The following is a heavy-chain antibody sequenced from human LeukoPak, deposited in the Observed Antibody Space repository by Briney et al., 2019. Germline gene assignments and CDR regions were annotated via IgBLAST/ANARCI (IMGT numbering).Heavy chain of an antibody. CDR1: GYTLTELS. CDR3: ATVARITIFGVVIINYFDY. CDR2: FDPEDGER. D-gene: IGHD3-3*01. Sequence: GASVKVSCKVSGYTLTELSMHWVGQAAGKGGEGMGGFDPEDGERIYAQKFQGRVNMTEETTTETAYMEVRRVRCEDTAVYYCATVARITIFGVVIINYFDYWGQGTLVTVSS. V-gene: IGHV1-24*01. J-gene: IGHJ4*02.